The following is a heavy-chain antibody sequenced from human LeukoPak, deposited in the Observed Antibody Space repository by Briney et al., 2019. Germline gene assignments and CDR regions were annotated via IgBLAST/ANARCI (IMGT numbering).Heavy chain of an antibody. CDR3: ARGLPAVTTVTTFDY. CDR2: INHSGST. V-gene: IGHV4-34*01. J-gene: IGHJ4*02. CDR1: GGSISGYY. D-gene: IGHD4-17*01. Sequence: SETLSLTCTVSGGSISGYYWSWIRQPPGKGLEWIGEINHSGSTNYNPSLKSRVTISVDTSKNQFSLKLSSVTAADTAVYYCARGLPAVTTVTTFDYWGQGTLVTVSS.